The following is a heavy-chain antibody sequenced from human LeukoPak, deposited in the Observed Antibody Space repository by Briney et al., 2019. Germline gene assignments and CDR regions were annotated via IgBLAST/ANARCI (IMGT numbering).Heavy chain of an antibody. CDR2: INPSGGST. Sequence: GASVKVSCKASGYTYTSYYMHWVRQATGQWLELMGIINPSGGSTSYAQKFQGRVTMTRDTSTSTVYMELSSLRSEDTAVYYCARGVITANSFDPWGQGTLVTVSS. CDR3: ARGVITANSFDP. J-gene: IGHJ5*02. V-gene: IGHV1-46*01. D-gene: IGHD1-20*01. CDR1: GYTYTSYY.